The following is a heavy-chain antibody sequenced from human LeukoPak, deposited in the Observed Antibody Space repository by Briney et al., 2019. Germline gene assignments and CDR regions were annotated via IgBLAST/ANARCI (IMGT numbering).Heavy chain of an antibody. J-gene: IGHJ6*02. CDR3: ARNLDDILTSLYYYGMDV. CDR1: GLTFSSYA. D-gene: IGHD3-9*01. V-gene: IGHV3-30-3*01. Sequence: GGSLRLSCAASGLTFSSYAMHWVRQAPGKGLEWVAVISYDGSNKYYADSVKGRFTISRDNSKNTLYLQMNSLRAEDTAVYYCARNLDDILTSLYYYGMDVWGQGTTVTVSS. CDR2: ISYDGSNK.